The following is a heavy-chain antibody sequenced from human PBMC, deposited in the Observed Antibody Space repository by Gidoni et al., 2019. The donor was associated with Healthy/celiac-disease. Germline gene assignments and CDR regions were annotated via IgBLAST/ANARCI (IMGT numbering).Heavy chain of an antibody. J-gene: IGHJ4*02. Sequence: QVQLQQWGAGLLKPSETLSLTCAVYGGSFSAYYWSWIRQPPGKGLEWIGEINHSGSTNYNPSLKSRVTISVDTSKNQFSLKLSSVTAADTAVYYCARGLTGGIAAPHYYFDYWGQGTLVTVSS. CDR1: GGSFSAYY. CDR3: ARGLTGGIAAPHYYFDY. V-gene: IGHV4-34*01. D-gene: IGHD6-13*01. CDR2: INHSGST.